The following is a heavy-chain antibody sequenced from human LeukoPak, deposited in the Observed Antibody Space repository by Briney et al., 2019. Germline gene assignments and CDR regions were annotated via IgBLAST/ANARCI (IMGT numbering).Heavy chain of an antibody. D-gene: IGHD6-13*01. Sequence: ASVKVSCKASGYTLTGYYMHWVRQAPGQGLEWMGWMNPNSGGTNYAQKFQGRITMTRDTSISTAYMELSRLRSDDTAVYYCARQYGAIAAASLWGQGTLVTVAS. CDR1: GYTLTGYY. J-gene: IGHJ4*02. CDR3: ARQYGAIAAASL. V-gene: IGHV1-2*02. CDR2: MNPNSGGT.